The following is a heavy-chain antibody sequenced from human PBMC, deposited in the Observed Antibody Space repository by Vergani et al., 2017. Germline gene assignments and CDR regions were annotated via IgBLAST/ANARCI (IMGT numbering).Heavy chain of an antibody. V-gene: IGHV1-69*01. CDR1: GYTFTGYY. Sequence: QVQLVQSGAEVKKPGASVKVSCKASGYTFTGYYMHWVRQAPGQGLEWMGWIIPIFGTANYAQKFQGRVTITADESTSTAYMELSSLRSEDTAVYYCARGGYDSVREPADYWGQGTLVTVSS. J-gene: IGHJ4*02. D-gene: IGHD5-12*01. CDR3: ARGGYDSVREPADY. CDR2: IIPIFGTA.